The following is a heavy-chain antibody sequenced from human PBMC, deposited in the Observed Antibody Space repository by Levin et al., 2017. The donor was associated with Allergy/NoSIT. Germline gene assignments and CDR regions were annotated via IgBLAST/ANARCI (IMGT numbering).Heavy chain of an antibody. Sequence: ASVKVSCKASGYTFTSYGISWVRQAPGQGLEWMGWISAYNGNTNYAQKLQGRVTMTTDTSTSTAYMELRSLRSDDTAVYYCARDRYYDSSGYYRPYYYYGMDVWGQGTTVTVSS. CDR2: ISAYNGNT. D-gene: IGHD3-22*01. CDR1: GYTFTSYG. CDR3: ARDRYYDSSGYYRPYYYYGMDV. V-gene: IGHV1-18*01. J-gene: IGHJ6*02.